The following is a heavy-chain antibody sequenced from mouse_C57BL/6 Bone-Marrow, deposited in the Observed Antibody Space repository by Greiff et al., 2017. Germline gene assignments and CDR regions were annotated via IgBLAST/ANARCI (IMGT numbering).Heavy chain of an antibody. D-gene: IGHD2-4*01. Sequence: QVQLQQSGAELVKPGASVTISCKASGYAFSSYWMNWVKQRPGKGLEWIGQISPGDGDNNYNGKFKGKATLTADKSSSTAYMQLSSLTSEESAVYVCARRLRRHAMDYWGQGTSVTVSS. J-gene: IGHJ4*01. CDR2: ISPGDGDN. CDR1: GYAFSSYW. CDR3: ARRLRRHAMDY. V-gene: IGHV1-80*01.